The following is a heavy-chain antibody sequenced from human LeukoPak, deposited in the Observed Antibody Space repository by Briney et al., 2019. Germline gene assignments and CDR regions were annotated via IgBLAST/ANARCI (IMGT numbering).Heavy chain of an antibody. CDR2: ITSDGSGT. Sequence: PGGSLRLSCAASGFTFSSYGMHWVRQAPGQGLVCVSRITSDGSGTSYADSVKGRFTISRDNAKNTLYLQMNSLRAEDTAVYYCARELTGAVFDFWGQGTLVTVSS. V-gene: IGHV3-74*01. CDR3: ARELTGAVFDF. D-gene: IGHD4/OR15-4a*01. J-gene: IGHJ4*02. CDR1: GFTFSSYG.